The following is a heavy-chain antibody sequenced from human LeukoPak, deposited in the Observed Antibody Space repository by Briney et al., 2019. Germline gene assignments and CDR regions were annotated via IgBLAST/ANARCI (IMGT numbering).Heavy chain of an antibody. Sequence: GGSLRLSRAASGFTFSSYAMSWVRQAPGKGLEWVSAISGSGGSTYYADSVKGRFTISRDNSKNTLYLQMNSLRAEDTAVYYCAKDFLLGTTVGNFDYWGQGTLVTVSS. D-gene: IGHD4-23*01. J-gene: IGHJ4*02. CDR3: AKDFLLGTTVGNFDY. CDR1: GFTFSSYA. CDR2: ISGSGGST. V-gene: IGHV3-23*01.